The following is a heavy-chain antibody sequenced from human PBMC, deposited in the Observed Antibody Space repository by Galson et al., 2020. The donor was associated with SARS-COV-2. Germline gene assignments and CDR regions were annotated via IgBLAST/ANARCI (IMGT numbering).Heavy chain of an antibody. V-gene: IGHV1-3*01. CDR3: ARVYDYEDDAFEI. CDR1: GYTFTSYA. Sequence: GESLKISCKASGYTFTSYAMHWVRQAPGQRLEWMGWINAGNGNTKYSQKFQGRVTITRDTSASTAYMELSSLRSEDTAVYYCARVYDYEDDAFEIWGQGTMVTVSS. D-gene: IGHD3-16*01. J-gene: IGHJ3*02. CDR2: INAGNGNT.